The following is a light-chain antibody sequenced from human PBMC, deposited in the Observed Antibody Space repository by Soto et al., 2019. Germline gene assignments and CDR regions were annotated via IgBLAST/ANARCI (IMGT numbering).Light chain of an antibody. J-gene: IGKJ2*01. CDR1: QSVSSSY. Sequence: EIVLTQSPGTLSLSPGERATLSCRASQSVSSSYLAGYQQKPGQAHRLLIYGASSRATGIPDRFSGNGSGTEFTLTISRLEPEDFSVYYWQQYASSPYTFGQGTKLEIK. CDR3: QQYASSPYT. CDR2: GAS. V-gene: IGKV3-20*01.